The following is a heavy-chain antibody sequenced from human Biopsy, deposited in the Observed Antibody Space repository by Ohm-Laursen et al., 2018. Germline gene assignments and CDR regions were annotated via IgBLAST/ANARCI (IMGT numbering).Heavy chain of an antibody. CDR2: VDWDDYK. Sequence: PTQTLTLTCSFSGFSLSARGMCVSWIRQAPGKALEWLARVDWDDYKDYSASLQTKLSISKDTSNDQVVLTVNNVDPADTATYYCARTPILIVSAGLVYRHRRHLQGMDDWGQGTLVTVSS. D-gene: IGHD6-13*01. V-gene: IGHV2-70*11. J-gene: IGHJ4*02. CDR1: GFSLSARGMC. CDR3: ARTPILIVSAGLVYRHRRHLQGMDD.